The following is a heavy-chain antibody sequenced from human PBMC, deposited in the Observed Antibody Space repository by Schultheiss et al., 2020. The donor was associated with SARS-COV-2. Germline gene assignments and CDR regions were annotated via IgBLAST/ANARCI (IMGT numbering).Heavy chain of an antibody. CDR3: ARVGSSNWYFNYFDS. CDR2: ISYSGTT. CDR1: GGSITGYY. D-gene: IGHD6-13*01. V-gene: IGHV4-59*12. Sequence: SETLSLTCTVSGGSITGYYWSWIRQPPGKGLEWIGYISYSGTTKYNPSLESRVSISVDTSKNQFSLKLSSVTAADTAVYYCARVGSSNWYFNYFDSWGQGTLVTVSS. J-gene: IGHJ4*02.